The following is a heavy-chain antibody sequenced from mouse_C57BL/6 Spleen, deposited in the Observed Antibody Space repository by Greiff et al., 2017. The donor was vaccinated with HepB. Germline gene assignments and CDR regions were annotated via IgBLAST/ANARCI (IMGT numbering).Heavy chain of an antibody. V-gene: IGHV1-47*01. CDR2: FHPYNDDT. J-gene: IGHJ4*01. Sequence: LVESGAELVKPGASVKMSCKASGYTFTTYPIEWMKQNHGKSLEWIGNFHPYNDDTKYNEKFKGKATLTVEKSSSTVYLELSRLTSDDSAVFSGARTGYWGMDYWGQGPQSPSPQ. D-gene: IGHD2-3*01. CDR1: GYTFTTYP. CDR3: ARTGYWGMDY.